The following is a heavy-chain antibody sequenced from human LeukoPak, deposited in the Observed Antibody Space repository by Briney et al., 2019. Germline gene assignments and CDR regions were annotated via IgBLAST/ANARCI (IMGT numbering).Heavy chain of an antibody. V-gene: IGHV4-34*01. J-gene: IGHJ6*03. CDR2: INHSGST. Sequence: SETLSLTCAVCGGSFSGYYWSWIRQPPGKGLEWIGEINHSGSTNYNPSLKSRVTISVDTSKNQFSLKLSSVTAADTAVYYCARGLRSLSYYMDVWGKGTTVTVSS. D-gene: IGHD3-10*01. CDR1: GGSFSGYY. CDR3: ARGLRSLSYYMDV.